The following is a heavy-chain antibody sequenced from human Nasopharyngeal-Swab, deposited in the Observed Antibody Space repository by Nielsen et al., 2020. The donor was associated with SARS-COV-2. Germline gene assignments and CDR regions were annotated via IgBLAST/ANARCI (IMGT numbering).Heavy chain of an antibody. CDR1: GGSISSGGYY. CDR3: AREYYYGSGSYLGY. V-gene: IGHV4-34*01. J-gene: IGHJ4*02. D-gene: IGHD3-10*01. CDR2: INHSGST. Sequence: SETLSLTCAVSGGSISSGGYYWSWIRQPPGKGLEWIGEINHSGSTNYNPSLKSRVTISVDTSKNQFSLKLSSVTAADTAVYYCAREYYYGSGSYLGYWGQGTLVTVSS.